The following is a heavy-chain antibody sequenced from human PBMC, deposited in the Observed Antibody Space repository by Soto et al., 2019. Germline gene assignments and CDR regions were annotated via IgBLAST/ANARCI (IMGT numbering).Heavy chain of an antibody. D-gene: IGHD6-13*01. CDR3: ARGGSSWSAEYYQH. J-gene: IGHJ1*01. CDR1: GYTFTNYG. V-gene: IGHV1-18*01. CDR2: ISGYNGDK. Sequence: QVQLVQSGAEVKKPGASVMVSCRASGYTFTNYGISWVRQAPGQGLEWMGWISGYNGDKKSTQKFQGRVTLTTDTSTSTAYMEMRSLRSDDTAVYYCARGGSSWSAEYYQHWGQGTPVIGSS.